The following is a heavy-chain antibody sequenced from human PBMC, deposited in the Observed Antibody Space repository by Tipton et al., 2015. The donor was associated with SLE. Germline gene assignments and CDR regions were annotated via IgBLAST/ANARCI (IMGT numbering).Heavy chain of an antibody. V-gene: IGHV4-39*07. D-gene: IGHD2-8*01. J-gene: IGHJ4*02. CDR2: LYYSGNT. Sequence: TLSLTCTVSGGSIRSSRHFWGWIRQPPGKGLEWIGVLYYSGNTYYNPSLKSPVTLSIDTSKNQFSLKMRSVNAADTAVYFCARGYCSDGVCYGFGFFDYWGQGNLVTVSS. CDR3: ARGYCSDGVCYGFGFFDY. CDR1: GGSIRSSRHF.